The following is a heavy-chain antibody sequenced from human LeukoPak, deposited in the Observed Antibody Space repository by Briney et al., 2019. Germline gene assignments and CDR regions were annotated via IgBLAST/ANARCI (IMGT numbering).Heavy chain of an antibody. V-gene: IGHV4-34*01. D-gene: IGHD2-2*01. CDR2: VNHSGST. J-gene: IGHJ5*02. CDR1: GGSFSGYY. Sequence: SETLSLTCAVYGGSFSGYYWSWIRQPPGKGLECIVDVNHSGSTNYNPSLKSRVTISVDTSKNQFSLKLSSVTAADTAVYHCARVLSIVVVPGAAFWFDPWGQGTLVTVSS. CDR3: ARVLSIVVVPGAAFWFDP.